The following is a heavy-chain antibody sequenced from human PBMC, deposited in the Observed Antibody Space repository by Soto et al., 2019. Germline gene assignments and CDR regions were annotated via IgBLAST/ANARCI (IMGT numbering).Heavy chain of an antibody. V-gene: IGHV1-69*04. CDR2: IIPILGIA. CDR3: ARELGYCSSTSCYAGSPDAFDF. CDR1: GGTFSSYT. D-gene: IGHD2-2*01. Sequence: SVKVSCKASGGTFSSYTISWVRQAPGQGLEWMGRIIPILGIAKYAQKFQGRVTITADKSTSTAYMELSSLRSEDTAVYSCARELGYCSSTSCYAGSPDAFDFWGQGTMVTVSS. J-gene: IGHJ3*01.